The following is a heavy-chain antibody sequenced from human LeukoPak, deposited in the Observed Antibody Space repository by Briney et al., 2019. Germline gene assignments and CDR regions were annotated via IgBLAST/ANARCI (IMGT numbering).Heavy chain of an antibody. CDR1: GGSISSYY. V-gene: IGHV4-4*07. CDR3: ARLLFIDSSGLDAFDI. D-gene: IGHD3-22*01. CDR2: IYTSGST. Sequence: SETLSLTCTVSGGSISSYYWSWIRQPAGKGLEWIGRIYTSGSTNYNPSLKSRVTMSVDTSKNQFSLKLSSVTAADTAVYYCARLLFIDSSGLDAFDIWGQGTMVTVSS. J-gene: IGHJ3*02.